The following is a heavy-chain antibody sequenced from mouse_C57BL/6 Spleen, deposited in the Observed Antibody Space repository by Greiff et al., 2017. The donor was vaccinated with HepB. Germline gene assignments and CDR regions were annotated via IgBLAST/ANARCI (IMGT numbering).Heavy chain of an antibody. V-gene: IGHV5-17*01. D-gene: IGHD1-1*01. CDR3: ARGGYGGYFDY. CDR1: GFTFSDYG. Sequence: EVMLVESGGGLVKPGGSLKLSCAASGFTFSDYGMHWVRQAPEKGLEWVAYISSGSSTIYYADTVKGRFTISRDNAKNPLFLQMTSLRSEDTAMYYGARGGYGGYFDYWGQGTTLTVSS. J-gene: IGHJ2*01. CDR2: ISSGSSTI.